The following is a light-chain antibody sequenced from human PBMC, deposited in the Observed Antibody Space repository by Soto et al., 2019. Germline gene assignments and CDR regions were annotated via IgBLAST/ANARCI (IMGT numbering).Light chain of an antibody. CDR2: EVS. CDR1: SRDVGGYNY. J-gene: IGLJ1*01. Sequence: QSALTQPASVSGSPGQSITISCTGTSRDVGGYNYVSWHQQHPGKAPKVIITEVSNRPSGVSNRFSGSKSGNTASLTVSGLQADDEADYYCSAYAGSNTFVFGTGTKLTVL. CDR3: SAYAGSNTFV. V-gene: IGLV2-14*01.